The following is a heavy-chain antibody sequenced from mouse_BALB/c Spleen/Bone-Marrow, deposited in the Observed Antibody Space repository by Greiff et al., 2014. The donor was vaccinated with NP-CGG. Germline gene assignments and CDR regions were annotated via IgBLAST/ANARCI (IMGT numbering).Heavy chain of an antibody. CDR3: VRSGGRYGAMDY. J-gene: IGHJ4*01. D-gene: IGHD2-10*02. V-gene: IGHV5-4*02. Sequence: VQLKESGGGLVKPGGSLKLSCAASGFTFSDYYMCWIRQTPEKRLEWVATISDGGTYTYYPDSVKGRFTISRDNAKNNLYLQMSSLKSEDTAMFYCVRSGGRYGAMDYWGQGTSVTVSS. CDR2: ISDGGTYT. CDR1: GFTFSDYY.